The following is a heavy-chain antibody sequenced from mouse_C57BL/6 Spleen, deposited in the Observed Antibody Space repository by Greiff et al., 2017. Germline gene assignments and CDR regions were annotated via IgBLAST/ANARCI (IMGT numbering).Heavy chain of an antibody. CDR3: ARFRDGSTFDY. CDR2: IYPGSGNT. J-gene: IGHJ2*01. Sequence: QVQLKQSGPELVKPGASVKISCKASGYSFTSYYIHWVKQRPGQGLEWIGWIYPGSGNTKYNEKFKGKATLTADTSSSTAYMQLSSLTSEDSAVYYCARFRDGSTFDYWGQGTTLTVSS. CDR1: GYSFTSYY. V-gene: IGHV1-66*01. D-gene: IGHD1-1*01.